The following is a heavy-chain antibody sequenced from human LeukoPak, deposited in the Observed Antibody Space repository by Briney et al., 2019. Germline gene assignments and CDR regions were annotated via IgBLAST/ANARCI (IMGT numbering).Heavy chain of an antibody. J-gene: IGHJ4*02. Sequence: SETLSLTCTVSGYSISSGYYWGWIRQPPGKGLEWIGSIYHSGSTYYNPSLKSRLTISVDTSKSQFSLKLSSVTAADTAVYYCARGVRGSSFDYWGQGTLVTVSS. CDR2: IYHSGST. D-gene: IGHD1-26*01. CDR3: ARGVRGSSFDY. V-gene: IGHV4-38-2*02. CDR1: GYSISSGYY.